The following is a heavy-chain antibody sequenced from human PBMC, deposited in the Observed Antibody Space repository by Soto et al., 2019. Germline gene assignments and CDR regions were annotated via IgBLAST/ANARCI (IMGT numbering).Heavy chain of an antibody. CDR1: GGTFSSYA. V-gene: IGHV1-69*12. CDR3: ARESGYCSGGSCYFLPGIDY. J-gene: IGHJ4*02. CDR2: IIPIFGTA. Sequence: QVQLVQSGAEVKKPGSSVKVSCKASGGTFSSYAISWVRQAPGQGLEWMGGIIPIFGTANYAQTFQGRVTITADESTSTAYMELSSLRSEDTAVYYCARESGYCSGGSCYFLPGIDYWGQGTLVTVSS. D-gene: IGHD2-15*01.